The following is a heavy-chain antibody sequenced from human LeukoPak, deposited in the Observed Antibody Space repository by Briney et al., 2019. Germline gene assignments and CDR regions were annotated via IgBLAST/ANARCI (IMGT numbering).Heavy chain of an antibody. D-gene: IGHD3-22*01. J-gene: IGHJ4*02. CDR2: ISSSSSYI. V-gene: IGHV3-21*05. CDR3: ARFTTRRFFDY. CDR1: GFTFSSYE. Sequence: KPGGSLRLSCAASGFTFSSYEMNWVRQAPGKGLEWVSYISSSSSYIYYADSVKGRFTISRDNAKNSLYLQMNSLRAEDTAVYYCARFTTRRFFDYWGQGTLVTVSS.